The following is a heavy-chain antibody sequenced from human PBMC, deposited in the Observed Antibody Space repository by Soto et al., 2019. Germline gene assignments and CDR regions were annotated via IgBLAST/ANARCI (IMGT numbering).Heavy chain of an antibody. V-gene: IGHV4-34*04. D-gene: IGHD3-3*02. J-gene: IGHJ1*01. CDR2: IKDGVYT. CDR3: SICPDGVLAPQ. CDR1: GGSLSGYY. Sequence: QVQLQQWGAGLLKPSETLSLNCAVTGGSLSGYYWSWIRQPPGKGLAWIGEIKDGVYTNDCPSLKSLANISTDSSNKQFSLRLISVTAADTGVYYCSICPDGVLAPQWDQGSLVTVSS.